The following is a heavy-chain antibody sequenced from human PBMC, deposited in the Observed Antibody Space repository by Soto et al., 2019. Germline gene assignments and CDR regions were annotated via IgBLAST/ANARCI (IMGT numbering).Heavy chain of an antibody. V-gene: IGHV1-3*05. CDR1: GYTFTGYA. J-gene: IGHJ4*02. D-gene: IGHD6-19*01. CDR3: ARAVAVPADFDY. CDR2: INAGNGNT. Sequence: QVQLVQSGAEEKKPGASVKVSCKASGYTFTGYAMHWVRQAPGQRLEWMGWINAGNGNTKYSQKFQGRVTCTRDTSASTAYMELSSLRSEDTAVYYCARAVAVPADFDYWGQGTLVTVSS.